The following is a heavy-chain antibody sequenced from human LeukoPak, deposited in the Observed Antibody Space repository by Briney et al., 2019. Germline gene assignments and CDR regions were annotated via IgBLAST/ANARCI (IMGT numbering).Heavy chain of an antibody. J-gene: IGHJ4*02. Sequence: GGSLRLSCAASDFSFITYAMSWVRQAPGKGLEWVSTISGGGDATYYADSVKGRFTISRDNSKNTLYLQMNSLRVEDTAVYYCSKWKAIVLVPAARSPIDYWGQGTLVTVSS. V-gene: IGHV3-23*01. CDR2: ISGGGDAT. CDR1: DFSFITYA. CDR3: SKWKAIVLVPAARSPIDY. D-gene: IGHD2-2*01.